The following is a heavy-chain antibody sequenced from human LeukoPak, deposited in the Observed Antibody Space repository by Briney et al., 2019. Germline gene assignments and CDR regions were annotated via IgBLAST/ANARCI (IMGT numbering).Heavy chain of an antibody. CDR2: ISSSSSTI. CDR1: GFTFSDSY. CDR3: ARRKDYHDSSAYFFQY. Sequence: PGGSLRLSCTASGFTFSDSYMSWIRQAPGKGLEWVSYISSSSSTIYYADSAKGRFTISRDIAKNSLYLQMTSLRAEDTAVYYCARRKDYHDSSAYFFQYWGQGTLVTVSS. D-gene: IGHD3-22*01. V-gene: IGHV3-11*01. J-gene: IGHJ1*01.